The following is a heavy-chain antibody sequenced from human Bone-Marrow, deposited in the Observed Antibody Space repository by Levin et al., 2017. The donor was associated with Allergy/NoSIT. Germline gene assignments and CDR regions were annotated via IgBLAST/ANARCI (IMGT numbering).Heavy chain of an antibody. J-gene: IGHJ5*02. CDR1: GFTFSSYS. CDR3: ARKKGSSWYLWFDP. Sequence: GGSLRLSCAASGFTFSSYSMNWVRQAPGKGLEWISYISSSSNTMYYADSVKGRFTISRDNAKNSLFLQMSSLRAEDTAVYYCARKKGSSWYLWFDPWGQGTLVTVSS. V-gene: IGHV3-48*04. CDR2: ISSSSNTM. D-gene: IGHD6-13*01.